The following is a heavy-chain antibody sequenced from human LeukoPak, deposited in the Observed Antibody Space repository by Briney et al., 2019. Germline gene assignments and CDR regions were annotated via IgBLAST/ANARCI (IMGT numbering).Heavy chain of an antibody. CDR3: ARLGYGNGRVNWFDP. J-gene: IGHJ5*02. D-gene: IGHD5-18*01. CDR1: GGSISSSINY. Sequence: SETLSLTCTVSGGSISSSINYWAWIRQPPGKGLEWIATTKYGASTFYDPSLRSRVTISVDTSKNQFSLKVNSVTAADTAVYYCARLGYGNGRVNWFDPWGQGNLVTVSS. V-gene: IGHV4-39*01. CDR2: TKYGAST.